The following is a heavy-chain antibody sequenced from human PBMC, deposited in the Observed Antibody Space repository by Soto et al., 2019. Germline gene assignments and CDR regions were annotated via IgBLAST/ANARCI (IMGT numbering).Heavy chain of an antibody. J-gene: IGHJ4*02. Sequence: GGALRLSCAASGFTVSGYHMSWVRQAPGKGLEWVSVIYGGGSTYYADSVTGRFTISRDNSKTTLYLQMNSLRAEDTAVYYCAGAPGVDTAMVTPGDYWGQGTLVTVSS. CDR2: IYGGGST. CDR3: AGAPGVDTAMVTPGDY. CDR1: GFTVSGYH. V-gene: IGHV3-53*01. D-gene: IGHD5-18*01.